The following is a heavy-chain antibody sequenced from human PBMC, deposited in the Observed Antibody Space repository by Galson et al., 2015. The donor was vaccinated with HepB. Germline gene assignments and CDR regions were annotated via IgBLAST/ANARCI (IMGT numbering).Heavy chain of an antibody. CDR1: GFGFSNYW. CDR3: ATSFLRGYIYGSGAFDI. J-gene: IGHJ3*02. CDR2: IKQDGSEK. D-gene: IGHD5-18*01. Sequence: SLRLSCAASGFGFSNYWMSWVRQAPGKGLEWVANIKQDGSEKYYVDSGKGRFTISRDNAKDSMFLQMNGLRAEDTAVYYCATSFLRGYIYGSGAFDIWGQGTMVTVSS. V-gene: IGHV3-7*01.